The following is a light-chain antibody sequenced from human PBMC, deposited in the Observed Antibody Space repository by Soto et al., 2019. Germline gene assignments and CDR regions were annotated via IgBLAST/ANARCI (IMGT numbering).Light chain of an antibody. CDR1: QSISSR. V-gene: IGKV1-5*03. Sequence: DIQMTQSPSTLSASVGDRVTITCRASQSISSRLAWYQLKPGKAPKVLIYKASSLESGGTSRFSGSGSGTEFTLTISSLQPDDFATYYCQQYNSYPLTFGGGTKVEIK. CDR3: QQYNSYPLT. J-gene: IGKJ4*01. CDR2: KAS.